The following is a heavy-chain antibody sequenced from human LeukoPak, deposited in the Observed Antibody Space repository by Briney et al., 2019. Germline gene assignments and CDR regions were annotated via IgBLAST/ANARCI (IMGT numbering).Heavy chain of an antibody. V-gene: IGHV3-23*01. Sequence: GGSLRLSCAASGFTFSSYAMGWFRQAPGKGLEWVSAISGSGGSTYYADSVKGRFTISRDNSKNTLYLQMNSLRAEDTAVYYCAKGHIVVVPAAYFDYWGQGTLVTVSS. CDR1: GFTFSSYA. CDR3: AKGHIVVVPAAYFDY. D-gene: IGHD2-2*01. CDR2: ISGSGGST. J-gene: IGHJ4*02.